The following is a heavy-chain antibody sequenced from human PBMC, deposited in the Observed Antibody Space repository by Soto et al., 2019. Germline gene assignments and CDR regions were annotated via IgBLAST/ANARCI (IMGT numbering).Heavy chain of an antibody. CDR3: ARDRGEQLESFDY. D-gene: IGHD6-6*01. J-gene: IGHJ4*02. CDR2: TYYRSKWYN. V-gene: IGHV6-1*01. CDR1: WDSVSSNSAS. Sequence: SQTLSLTCAIAWDSVSSNSASGNWIRQSPSRGLEWLGRTYYRSKWYNDYAVSVKSRITINPDTSKNQFSLQLNSVTPEDTAVYYCARDRGEQLESFDYWGQGTLVTVSS.